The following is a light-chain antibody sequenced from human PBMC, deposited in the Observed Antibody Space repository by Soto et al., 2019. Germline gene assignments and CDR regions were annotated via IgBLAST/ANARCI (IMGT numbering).Light chain of an antibody. J-gene: IGLJ1*01. CDR3: SSFTRSRAYG. Sequence: QSALTQPASVSGSPGQSITISCTGTSSDVGGYNFVSWYQQQSGKAPKLMIHEVSNRPSGVSNRFSGSKSGNTASLTISGLQAEDEADYYCSSFTRSRAYGFGSGTKVTVL. CDR1: SSDVGGYNF. V-gene: IGLV2-14*01. CDR2: EVS.